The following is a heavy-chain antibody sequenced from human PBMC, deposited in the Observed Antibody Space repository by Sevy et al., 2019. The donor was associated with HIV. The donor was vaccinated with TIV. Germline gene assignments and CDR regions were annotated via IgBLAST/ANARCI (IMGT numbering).Heavy chain of an antibody. Sequence: GGSLRLSCTTSGFTFGDYALSWFRQAAGKGLEWVGFIRSKAYGGTTDYGTSVKGRFTISRDDSRSVAYLQMSSLKTDDTAMYYCTRETGGLRFLERLSSFDSWGQGTLVTVSS. V-gene: IGHV3-49*03. D-gene: IGHD3-3*01. J-gene: IGHJ4*02. CDR3: TRETGGLRFLERLSSFDS. CDR1: GFTFGDYA. CDR2: IRSKAYGGTT.